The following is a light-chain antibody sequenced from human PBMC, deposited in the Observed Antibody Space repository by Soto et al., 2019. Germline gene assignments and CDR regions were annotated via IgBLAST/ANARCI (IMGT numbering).Light chain of an antibody. V-gene: IGKV1-5*01. CDR3: QQLNSYPT. CDR1: QSISSW. Sequence: DIQMTQSPSTLSVSVGDRVTITCRASQSISSWLAWYQQKPGKAPKILIYDASTLESGVPSRFSGSGSGTEFTLTISSLEPEDFATYYCQQLNSYPTFGQGTRLEI. CDR2: DAS. J-gene: IGKJ5*01.